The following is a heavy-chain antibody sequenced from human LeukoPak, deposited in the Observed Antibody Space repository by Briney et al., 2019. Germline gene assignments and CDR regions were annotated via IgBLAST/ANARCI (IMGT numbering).Heavy chain of an antibody. V-gene: IGHV3-74*01. J-gene: IGHJ2*01. CDR3: ARDKGGYWYFDL. D-gene: IGHD2-15*01. CDR1: GFTFSNYM. CDR2: IKSDGITI. Sequence: GGSLRLSCAASGFTFSNYMMHWVRQAPGKGLVWVSRIKSDGITITYADSVKGRFTISRDNAKNTLYLQMNSLRAEDTAVYYCARDKGGYWYFDLWGRGTLVTVSS.